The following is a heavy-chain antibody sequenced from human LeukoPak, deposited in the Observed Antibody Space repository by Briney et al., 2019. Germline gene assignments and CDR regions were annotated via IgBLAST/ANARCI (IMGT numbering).Heavy chain of an antibody. D-gene: IGHD2-15*01. CDR1: GFTFSSYR. J-gene: IGHJ4*02. Sequence: GGSLRLSCAASGFTFSSYRMNWVRQAPGKGLEWVANIKQDRSEKYYVDSVKGRFTISRDNAKNSLYLQMNSLRAEDTAIYYCARADCSGGSCYGYWGQGTLVTVSS. CDR3: ARADCSGGSCYGY. V-gene: IGHV3-7*01. CDR2: IKQDRSEK.